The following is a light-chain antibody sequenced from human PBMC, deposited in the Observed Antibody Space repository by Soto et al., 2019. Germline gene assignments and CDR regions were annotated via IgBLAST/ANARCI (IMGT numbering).Light chain of an antibody. CDR1: QSVSSTY. CDR2: CAS. J-gene: IGKJ5*01. V-gene: IGKV3-20*01. Sequence: EIVLTQSPGTLSLSPGERATLSCRASQSVSSTYLAWYRHKPGQAPRLLIYCASSRAAGIPDRFSGSGSGTDFTLTISRLEPEDFAVYYCQHYVERSPITFGQGTRLEIK. CDR3: QHYVERSPIT.